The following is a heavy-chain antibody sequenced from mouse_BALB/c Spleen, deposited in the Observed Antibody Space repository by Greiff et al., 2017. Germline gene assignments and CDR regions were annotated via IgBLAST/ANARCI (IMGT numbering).Heavy chain of an antibody. CDR3: ARRGYDYDGAMDY. CDR1: GYTFTSYW. Sequence: VQLQESGAELAKPGASVKMSCKASGYTFTSYWMHWVKQRPGQGLEWIGYINPSTGYTEYNQKFKDKATLTADKSSSTAYMQLSSLTSEDSAVYYCARRGYDYDGAMDYWGQGTSVTVSS. J-gene: IGHJ4*01. V-gene: IGHV1-7*01. CDR2: INPSTGYT. D-gene: IGHD2-4*01.